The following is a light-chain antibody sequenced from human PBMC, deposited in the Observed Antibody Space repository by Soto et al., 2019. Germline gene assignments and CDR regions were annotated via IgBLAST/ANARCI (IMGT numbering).Light chain of an antibody. CDR1: QSVSTN. CDR2: DAS. CDR3: QQYNNWPGLT. J-gene: IGKJ4*01. Sequence: EIVMTQSPAILSVSPGETATLSCRASQSVSTNLAWFQHKPGQAPRLLIYDASTRATGIPARFSGSGSGTEFTLTISSLQSEDFGVYYCQQYNNWPGLTFGGGTKVEIK. V-gene: IGKV3-15*01.